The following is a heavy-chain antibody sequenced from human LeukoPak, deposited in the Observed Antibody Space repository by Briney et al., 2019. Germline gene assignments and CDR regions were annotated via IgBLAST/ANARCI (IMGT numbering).Heavy chain of an antibody. CDR3: ARSNYYNTSGGGYYSDY. CDR2: INPNSGGT. V-gene: IGHV1-2*02. J-gene: IGHJ4*02. Sequence: ASVKVSCKASGYTFTDYYMHWVRQAPGQGLEWMGWINPNSGGTNYAQKFQGRVTMTRDTSISTAYMELSRLRSDDTAVYYCARSNYYNTSGGGYYSDYWGQGTLVTVSS. D-gene: IGHD3-22*01. CDR1: GYTFTDYY.